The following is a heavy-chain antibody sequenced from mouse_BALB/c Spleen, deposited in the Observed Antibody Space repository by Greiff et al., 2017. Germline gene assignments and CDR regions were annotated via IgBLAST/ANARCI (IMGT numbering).Heavy chain of an antibody. Sequence: EVQLVESGGDLVKPGGSLKLSCAASGFTFSSYGMSWVRQTPDKRLEWVATISSGGSYTYYPDSVKGRFTISRDNAKNTLYLQMSSLKSEDTAMYYCARQGDSSGYYFDDWGQGTTLTVSS. CDR3: ARQGDSSGYYFDD. CDR2: ISSGGSYT. V-gene: IGHV5-6*01. D-gene: IGHD3-2*01. J-gene: IGHJ2*01. CDR1: GFTFSSYG.